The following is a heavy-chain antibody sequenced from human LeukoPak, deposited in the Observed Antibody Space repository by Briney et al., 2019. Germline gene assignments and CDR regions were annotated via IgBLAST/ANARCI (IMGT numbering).Heavy chain of an antibody. CDR1: GGSISSSSYY. V-gene: IGHV4-39*01. CDR2: IYYSGST. J-gene: IGHJ4*02. D-gene: IGHD6-13*01. Sequence: PSETLSLTCTVSGGSISSSSYYWGWIRQPPGKGLGWIGSIYYSGSTYYNPSLKSRVTISVDTSKNQFSLKLSSVTAADTAVYYCARTYRIAAWWDYWGQGTLVTVSS. CDR3: ARTYRIAAWWDY.